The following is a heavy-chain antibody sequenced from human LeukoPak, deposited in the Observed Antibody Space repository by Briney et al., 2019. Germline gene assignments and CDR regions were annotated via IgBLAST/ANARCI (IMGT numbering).Heavy chain of an antibody. CDR1: GYTFTSYG. V-gene: IGHV1-18*01. J-gene: IGHJ4*02. CDR3: ARDLQWRLVNSVCLGY. D-gene: IGHD3-16*01. Sequence: GASVKVSCKASGYTFTSYGISWVRQAPGQGLEWMGWITAYNGNTNYAQKLQGRVTMTTDTSTSTAYMELRSLRSDDTAVYYCARDLQWRLVNSVCLGYWGQGTLVTVSS. CDR2: ITAYNGNT.